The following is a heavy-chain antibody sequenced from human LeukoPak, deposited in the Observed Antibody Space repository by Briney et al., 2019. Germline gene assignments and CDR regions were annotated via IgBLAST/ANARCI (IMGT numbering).Heavy chain of an antibody. Sequence: PSETLSLTCTVSGGSISTYHWSWIRQPPGKGLEWIGYIQYSGATNYNPSLKTRVTISVDTSNSQFSLNLSSVTAADTAVYYCARHGFGDLLFRSAFDIWGQGTVVTVSS. CDR2: IQYSGAT. J-gene: IGHJ3*02. CDR1: GGSISTYH. V-gene: IGHV4-59*08. D-gene: IGHD3-10*01. CDR3: ARHGFGDLLFRSAFDI.